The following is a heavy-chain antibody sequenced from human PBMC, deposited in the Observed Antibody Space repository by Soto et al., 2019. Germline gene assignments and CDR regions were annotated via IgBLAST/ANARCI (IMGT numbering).Heavy chain of an antibody. CDR1: GFTFSSYN. Sequence: EVQLVESGGDLVKPGGSLSLSCAASGFTFSSYNMNWVRQAPGKGLEWLSSISSSSTYIYYAHSVKGRFTISRDNARNSLYLQMNSLSAEDTAVYYCARGWLRDPWVHWGQGTLVTVSS. CDR3: ARGWLRDPWVH. J-gene: IGHJ4*02. V-gene: IGHV3-21*01. D-gene: IGHD5-12*01. CDR2: ISSSSTYI.